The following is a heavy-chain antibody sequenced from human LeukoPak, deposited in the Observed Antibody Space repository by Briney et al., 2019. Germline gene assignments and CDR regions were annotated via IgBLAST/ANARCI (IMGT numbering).Heavy chain of an antibody. Sequence: PGGSLRLSCAASGFTFDDYAMSWVRQAPGKGLEWVSSISGTGSNTYYADSVKGRLTISRDNSKNTLYLQMNSLRAEDTAIYYCALSVDTAMVSVYYFDYWGQGTLVTVSS. J-gene: IGHJ4*02. CDR2: ISGTGSNT. D-gene: IGHD5-18*01. CDR1: GFTFDDYA. V-gene: IGHV3-23*01. CDR3: ALSVDTAMVSVYYFDY.